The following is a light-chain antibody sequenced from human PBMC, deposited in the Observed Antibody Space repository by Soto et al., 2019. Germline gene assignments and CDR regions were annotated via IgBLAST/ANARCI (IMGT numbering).Light chain of an antibody. CDR3: QHYNSYSEA. CDR2: KAS. Sequence: IVVTHSQDSLAVCLGERATINCKSRQSVLYGCNNKNYLAWYQHKPGEAPKLLIYKASTLKSGVPSRFRGSGSGTEFTITISSMKTDDFATYYCQHYNSYSEAFGQGTKVDI. J-gene: IGKJ1*01. V-gene: IGKV4-1*01. CDR1: QSVLYGCNNKNY.